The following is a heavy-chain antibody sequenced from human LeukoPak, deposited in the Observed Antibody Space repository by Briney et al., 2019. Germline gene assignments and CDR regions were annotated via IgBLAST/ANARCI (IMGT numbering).Heavy chain of an antibody. CDR1: GFTFSDHY. J-gene: IGHJ3*02. V-gene: IGHV3-72*01. CDR3: AREGDPDAFDI. CDR2: TRNKANSYTT. D-gene: IGHD2-21*02. Sequence: GGSLRLSCAASGFTFSDHYMDWVRQAPGKGLEWVGRTRNKANSYTTEYAASVKGRCTISRDDSKNSLYLQMNSLKTEDTAVYYCAREGDPDAFDIWGQGTMVTVSS.